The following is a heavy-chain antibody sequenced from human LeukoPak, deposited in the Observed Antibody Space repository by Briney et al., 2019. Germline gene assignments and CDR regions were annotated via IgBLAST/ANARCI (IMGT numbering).Heavy chain of an antibody. J-gene: IGHJ5*02. Sequence: SETLSLTCAVYGGSFSGYYWSWIRQPPGKGLEWIGEINHSGSTNYNPSLKSRVTISVDTSKNQFSLKLSSVTAADTAVYYCAIGVESNWFDPWGQGTLVTVSS. V-gene: IGHV4-34*01. CDR3: AIGVESNWFDP. CDR1: GGSFSGYY. D-gene: IGHD1-1*01. CDR2: INHSGST.